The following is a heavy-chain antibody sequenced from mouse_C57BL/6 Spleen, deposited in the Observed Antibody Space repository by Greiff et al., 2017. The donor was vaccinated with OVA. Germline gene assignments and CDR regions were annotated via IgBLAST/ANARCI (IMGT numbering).Heavy chain of an antibody. Sequence: EVQLVESEGGLVQPGSSMKLSCTASGFTFSDYYMAWVRQVPEKGLEWVANINYDGSSTYYLDSLKSRFIISRDNAKNILYLQMSSLKSEDTATYYCARDRDGYYPYFDYWGQGTTLTVSS. CDR2: INYDGSST. D-gene: IGHD2-3*01. V-gene: IGHV5-16*01. J-gene: IGHJ2*01. CDR3: ARDRDGYYPYFDY. CDR1: GFTFSDYY.